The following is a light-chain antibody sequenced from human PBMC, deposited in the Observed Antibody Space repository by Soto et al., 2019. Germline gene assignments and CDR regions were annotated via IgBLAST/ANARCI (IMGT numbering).Light chain of an antibody. J-gene: IGLJ2*01. V-gene: IGLV2-14*01. CDR2: EAV. CDR3: TSHTSTTTLV. Sequence: QSALTQPASVSGSPGQSITISCTGTSNDIGANNYVSWYQHHPGKAPKILIYEAVNRPSGVSHRFSGSKSGNTASLTISGLQAEDEADYFCTSHTSTTTLVFGGGTKLTVL. CDR1: SNDIGANNY.